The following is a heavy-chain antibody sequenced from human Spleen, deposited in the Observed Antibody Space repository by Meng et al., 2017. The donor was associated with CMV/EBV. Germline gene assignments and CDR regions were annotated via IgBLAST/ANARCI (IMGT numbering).Heavy chain of an antibody. D-gene: IGHD4-17*01. Sequence: ASVKVSCKASGYTFASYGISWVRQAPGQGLEWMGWINPNSGGTNYAQKFQGRVTMTRDTSISTAYMELSRLRSDDTAVYYCASGDYGGAFVWGQGTLVTVSS. CDR1: GYTFASYG. J-gene: IGHJ4*02. V-gene: IGHV1-2*02. CDR2: INPNSGGT. CDR3: ASGDYGGAFV.